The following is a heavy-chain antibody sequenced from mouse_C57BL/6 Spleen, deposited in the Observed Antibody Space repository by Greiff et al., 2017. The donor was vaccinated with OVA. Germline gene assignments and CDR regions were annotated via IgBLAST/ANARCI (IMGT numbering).Heavy chain of an antibody. CDR3: ARRKGDVGDFDY. CDR1: GYTFTSYW. V-gene: IGHV1-55*01. J-gene: IGHJ2*01. CDR2: IYPGSGST. D-gene: IGHD3-3*01. Sequence: VQLQQPGAELLKPGASVKMSCKASGYTFTSYWITWVKQRPGQGLEWIGDIYPGSGSTNYNEKFKSKATLTVDTSSSTAYMQLSSLTSEDSAVYYCARRKGDVGDFDYWGQGTTLTVSS.